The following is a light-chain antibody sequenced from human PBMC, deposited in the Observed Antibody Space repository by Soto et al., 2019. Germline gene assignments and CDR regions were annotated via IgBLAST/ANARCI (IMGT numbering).Light chain of an antibody. V-gene: IGKV3-20*01. CDR1: QSFSSAY. CDR3: QQYGSSPYT. J-gene: IGKJ2*01. CDR2: AAS. Sequence: EIVLTQSPGTLSLSPGERATLSCRASQSFSSAYLAWYQQRPGQAPRLLIYAASRRATGIPDRFSGSASVTDFTLTISRLEPEDFAVYYCQQYGSSPYTFCQGTKLEIK.